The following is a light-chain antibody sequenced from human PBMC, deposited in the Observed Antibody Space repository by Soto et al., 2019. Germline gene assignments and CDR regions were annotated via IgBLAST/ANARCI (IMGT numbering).Light chain of an antibody. J-gene: IGKJ2*01. CDR1: QSVSSK. V-gene: IGKV3-15*01. CDR2: GAS. CDR3: QQYSNWPYT. Sequence: EIVMTQSPATLSLSPGERVTLSCRASQSVSSKLAWYQQKPGQAPRLLIYGASIRATDIPARCSGSGSGTEFTLTISRLQSEDFAIFYCQQYSNWPYTFGPGTKLEIK.